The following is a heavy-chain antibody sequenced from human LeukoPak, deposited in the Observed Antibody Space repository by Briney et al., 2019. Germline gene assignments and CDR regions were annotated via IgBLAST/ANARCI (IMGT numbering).Heavy chain of an antibody. Sequence: ASVKVSCKASGYTFTGYYMHWVRQAPGQGLEWMGWINPNSGGTNYAQKFQGRVTMTRDTSTSTAYMELSRLRSDDTAVYYCARSNYYDSSGYYYNWGQGTLVTVSS. CDR2: INPNSGGT. CDR3: ARSNYYDSSGYYYN. J-gene: IGHJ4*02. CDR1: GYTFTGYY. V-gene: IGHV1-2*02. D-gene: IGHD3-22*01.